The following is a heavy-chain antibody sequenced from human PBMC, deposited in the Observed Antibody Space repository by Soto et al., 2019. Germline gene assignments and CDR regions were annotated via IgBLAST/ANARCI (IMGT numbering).Heavy chain of an antibody. CDR3: ARDRGGYNFDY. CDR1: GGSISSGGYY. Sequence: SETPSLTCTVSGGSISSGGYYWSWIRQHPGKGLEWIGYIYYSGSTYYNPSLKSRVTISVDTSKNQFSLKLSSVTAADTAVYYCARDRGGYNFDYWGQGTLVTVSS. D-gene: IGHD5-12*01. J-gene: IGHJ4*02. CDR2: IYYSGST. V-gene: IGHV4-31*03.